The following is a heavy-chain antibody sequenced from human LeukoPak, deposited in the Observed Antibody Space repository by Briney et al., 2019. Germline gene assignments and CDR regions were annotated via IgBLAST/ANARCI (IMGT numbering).Heavy chain of an antibody. CDR3: AKDRYYYDSSGYHYYFDY. CDR1: GFTFSSYA. V-gene: IGHV3-23*01. Sequence: GGSLRLPCAASGFTFSSYAMSWVRQAPGKGLEWVSAISGSGGSTYYADSVKGRFTISRDNSKNTLYLQMNSLRAEDTAVYYCAKDRYYYDSSGYHYYFDYWGQGTLVTVSS. CDR2: ISGSGGST. J-gene: IGHJ4*02. D-gene: IGHD3-22*01.